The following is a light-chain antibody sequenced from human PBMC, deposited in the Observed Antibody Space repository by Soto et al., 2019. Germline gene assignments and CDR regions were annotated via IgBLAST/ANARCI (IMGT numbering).Light chain of an antibody. CDR1: QGISNY. CDR3: QNYNWPPFT. CDR2: AAS. Sequence: DIQMTQSPSSLSASVGDRVTISCRASQGISNYLAWYQQKPGKAPRLLIYAASSLQSGVSFRFTGSGSGTDFTLTISSLQPEYGATYYCQNYNWPPFTFGPGTKVDIK. J-gene: IGKJ3*01. V-gene: IGKV1-27*01.